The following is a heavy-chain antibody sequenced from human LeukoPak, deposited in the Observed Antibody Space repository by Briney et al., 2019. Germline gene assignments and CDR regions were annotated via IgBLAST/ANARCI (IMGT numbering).Heavy chain of an antibody. CDR2: FYYTGNT. D-gene: IGHD4-23*01. CDR1: GFSISTYY. J-gene: IGHJ4*02. CDR3: VRGGNALDY. V-gene: IGHV4-59*01. Sequence: SETLSLTCTVSGFSISTYYWSWIPQPPGKGLDWIGSFYYTGNTNYNLSLRSRVTIALDTSNNQLCLRLSSMTDANTAVYCCVRGGNALDYWGGGTMVGVCS.